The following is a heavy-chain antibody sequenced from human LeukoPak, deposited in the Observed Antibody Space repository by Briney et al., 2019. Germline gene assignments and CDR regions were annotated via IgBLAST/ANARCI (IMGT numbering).Heavy chain of an antibody. Sequence: GGSLRLSCAASGFTFSSYIMNWVRQAPGKGLEWVASISSSSTYIYYADSVEGRFTISRDNAKNSLYLQMNSLRAEDTAVYYCAKDLNTVTTAFFVHWGQGTLVTVSS. V-gene: IGHV3-21*06. CDR1: GFTFSSYI. CDR2: ISSSSTYI. D-gene: IGHD4-11*01. J-gene: IGHJ4*02. CDR3: AKDLNTVTTAFFVH.